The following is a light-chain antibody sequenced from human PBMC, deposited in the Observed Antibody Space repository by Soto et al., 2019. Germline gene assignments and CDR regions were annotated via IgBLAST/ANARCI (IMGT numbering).Light chain of an antibody. CDR3: QQYGSSPPLT. Sequence: EIVLTQSPVTLSLSPWERATLSCRASQSVSSSWLAWCQQKPGQTPRLLIYGASNGATGIPDRFSGSGSGTDFTLTISRLEPEDFVVYYCQQYGSSPPLTFGGGTKVDIK. J-gene: IGKJ4*01. V-gene: IGKV3-20*01. CDR2: GAS. CDR1: QSVSSSW.